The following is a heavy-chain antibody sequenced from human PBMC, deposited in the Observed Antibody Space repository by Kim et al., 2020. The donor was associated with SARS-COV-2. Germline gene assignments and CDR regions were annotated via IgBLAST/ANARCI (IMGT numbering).Heavy chain of an antibody. Sequence: GGSLRLSCAASGFTFSNAWMSWVRQAPGKGLEWVGRIKSKTDGGTTDYAAPVKGRFTISRDDSKNTLYLQMNSLKTEDTAVYYCTTGHGGYDFWSGYYEHYYYGMDVWGQGTTFTVSS. V-gene: IGHV3-15*01. D-gene: IGHD3-3*01. CDR2: IKSKTDGGTT. CDR3: TTGHGGYDFWSGYYEHYYYGMDV. J-gene: IGHJ6*02. CDR1: GFTFSNAW.